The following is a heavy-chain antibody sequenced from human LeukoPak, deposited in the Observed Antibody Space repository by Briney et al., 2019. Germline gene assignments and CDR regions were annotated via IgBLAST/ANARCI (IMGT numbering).Heavy chain of an antibody. J-gene: IGHJ6*03. V-gene: IGHV1-18*01. CDR3: ARDRIAAAGTFYYYYYYYMDV. CDR1: GYTFTYYG. Sequence: GASVKVSCKTSGYTFTYYGVSWVRQAPGQGLEWMGLVSAYNGNTNYAQKFQGRVTMTTDTSTSTAYMELRSLRSDDTAVYYCARDRIAAAGTFYYYYYYYMDVWGKGTTVTVSS. D-gene: IGHD6-13*01. CDR2: VSAYNGNT.